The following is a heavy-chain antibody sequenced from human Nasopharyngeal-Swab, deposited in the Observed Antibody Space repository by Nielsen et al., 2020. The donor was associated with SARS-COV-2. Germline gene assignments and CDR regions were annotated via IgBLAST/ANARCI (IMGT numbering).Heavy chain of an antibody. V-gene: IGHV3-11*06. CDR3: ARARGDYIMGYYYYYYGMDV. CDR1: GFTFSDYY. D-gene: IGHD4-17*01. Sequence: GESLKISCAASGFTFSDYYMSWIRQAPGKGLEWVSYISSSSYTNYADSVKGRFTISRDNAKNSLYLQMNSLRAEDTAVYYCARARGDYIMGYYYYYYGMDVWGQGTTVTVSS. CDR2: ISSSSYT. J-gene: IGHJ6*02.